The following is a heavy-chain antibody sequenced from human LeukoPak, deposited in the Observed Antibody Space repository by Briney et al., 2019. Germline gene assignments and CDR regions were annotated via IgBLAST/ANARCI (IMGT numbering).Heavy chain of an antibody. CDR1: GDSISSSSYY. V-gene: IGHV4-39*01. CDR2: IYYSGST. J-gene: IGHJ4*02. Sequence: SETLSLTCTVSGDSISSSSYYWDWIRQPPGKGLEWIGCIYYSGSTYYNPSLKSRVTISVDTSENQFSLRLTSVTAADTAVYYCASSPVGATDYWGQGTLVTVSS. D-gene: IGHD1-26*01. CDR3: ASSPVGATDY.